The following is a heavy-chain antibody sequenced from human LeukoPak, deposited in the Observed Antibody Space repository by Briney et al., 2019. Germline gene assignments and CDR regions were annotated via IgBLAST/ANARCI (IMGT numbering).Heavy chain of an antibody. Sequence: PGRSLRLSCAASGFTFSSYGMHWVRQAPGKGLEWGAVIWYDGSNKYYADSVKGRFTISRDNSKNTLYLQMNSLRAEDTAVYYCARDAIAAAVNNWFDPWGQGTLVTVSS. CDR1: GFTFSSYG. V-gene: IGHV3-33*01. CDR3: ARDAIAAAVNNWFDP. CDR2: IWYDGSNK. D-gene: IGHD6-13*01. J-gene: IGHJ5*02.